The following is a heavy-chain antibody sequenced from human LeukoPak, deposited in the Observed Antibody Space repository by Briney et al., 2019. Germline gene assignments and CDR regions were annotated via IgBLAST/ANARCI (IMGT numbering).Heavy chain of an antibody. CDR3: AREDYGDYGSFDY. J-gene: IGHJ4*02. V-gene: IGHV4-59*01. D-gene: IGHD4-17*01. CDR1: GGSISSYY. CDR2: IYYSGST. Sequence: SETLSLTCTVSGGSISSYYWSWIRQPPGKGLEWIGYIYYSGSTNYNPSLKSRVTISVDTSKNQFSLKLSSVTAADTAVYYCAREDYGDYGSFDYWGQGTLDTVSS.